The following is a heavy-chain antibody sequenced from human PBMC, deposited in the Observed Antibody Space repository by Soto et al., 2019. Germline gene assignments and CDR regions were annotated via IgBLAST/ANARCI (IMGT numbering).Heavy chain of an antibody. CDR2: ISAYNGNT. CDR1: GYTFTSYG. V-gene: IGHV1-18*04. D-gene: IGHD2-2*01. J-gene: IGHJ6*02. Sequence: ASVKVSCKASGYTFTSYGISWVRQAPGQGLEWMGWISAYNGNTNYAQKLQGRVTMTTDTTTSTAYMELRSLRSDDTAVYYCAREYIVVVPAAYYYYYGMDVWGQGTTVTVSS. CDR3: AREYIVVVPAAYYYYYGMDV.